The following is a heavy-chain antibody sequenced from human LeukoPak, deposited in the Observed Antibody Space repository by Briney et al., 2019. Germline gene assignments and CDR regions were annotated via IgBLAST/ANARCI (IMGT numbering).Heavy chain of an antibody. CDR3: AKPPYDILTGYYPYYFDY. Sequence: PGGSLRLSCAASGFTFSSYAMSWVRHAPGKGLEWVSAISGSGGSTYYADSVKGRFTISRDNSKNTLYLQMNSLRAEDTAVYYCAKPPYDILTGYYPYYFDYWGQGTLVTVSS. V-gene: IGHV3-23*01. J-gene: IGHJ4*02. CDR2: ISGSGGST. D-gene: IGHD3-9*01. CDR1: GFTFSSYA.